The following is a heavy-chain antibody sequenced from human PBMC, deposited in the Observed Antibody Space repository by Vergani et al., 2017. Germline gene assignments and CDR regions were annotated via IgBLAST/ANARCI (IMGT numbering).Heavy chain of an antibody. CDR1: GISIDNGYY. CDR2: IYRTGRT. Sequence: QVQLQESGPGLVKPSETLSLTCAVSGISIDNGYYWDWIRQPPGKGLEWIGSIYRTGRTHFNPSLKSRVTISVDTSNNHFSLRLNSLTAADTAVYYCARRSCIVYDIFSGTQYFFDFWGQGTLVTVSS. CDR3: ARRSCIVYDIFSGTQYFFDF. V-gene: IGHV4-38-2*01. D-gene: IGHD3-9*01. J-gene: IGHJ4*02.